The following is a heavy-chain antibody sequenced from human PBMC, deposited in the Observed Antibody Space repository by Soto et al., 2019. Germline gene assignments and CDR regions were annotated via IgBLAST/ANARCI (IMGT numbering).Heavy chain of an antibody. D-gene: IGHD6-13*01. Sequence: VGSLRLSCASSVFTFSSYGMHCVRHSPGKWLEWVAVIWYDGSNKYYADSVKGRFTISRDNSKNTLYLQMNSLRAEDTAVYYCARGAIAEAGTLEYWGQGTLVTVPS. CDR1: VFTFSSYG. J-gene: IGHJ4*02. V-gene: IGHV3-33*01. CDR2: IWYDGSNK. CDR3: ARGAIAEAGTLEY.